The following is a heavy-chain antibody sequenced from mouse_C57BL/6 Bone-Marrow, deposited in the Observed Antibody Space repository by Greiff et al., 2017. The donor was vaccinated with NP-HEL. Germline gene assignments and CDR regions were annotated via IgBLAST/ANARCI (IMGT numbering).Heavy chain of an antibody. CDR1: GYTFTSYW. CDR2: IDPSDSYT. Sequence: VQLQQPGAELVRPGTSVKLSCKASGYTFTSYWMHWVKQRPGQGLEWIGVIDPSDSYTNYNQKFKGKATLTVDTSSSTAYMQLSSLTSEDSAVYYCARREGDYWGQGTTLTVSS. V-gene: IGHV1-59*01. CDR3: ARREGDY. J-gene: IGHJ2*01.